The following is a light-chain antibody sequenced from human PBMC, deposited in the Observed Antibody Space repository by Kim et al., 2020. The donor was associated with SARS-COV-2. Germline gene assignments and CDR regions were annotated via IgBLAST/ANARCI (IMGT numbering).Light chain of an antibody. Sequence: ATVNSKSSQSVLYSSNNKNYLAWYQQKPGQPPNLLIYWASTRESGVPDRFSGSGSGTDFTLTISSLQAEDVAVYYCQQYYSFPLTFGGGTKVDIK. J-gene: IGKJ4*01. CDR2: WAS. CDR3: QQYYSFPLT. V-gene: IGKV4-1*01. CDR1: QSVLYSSNNKNY.